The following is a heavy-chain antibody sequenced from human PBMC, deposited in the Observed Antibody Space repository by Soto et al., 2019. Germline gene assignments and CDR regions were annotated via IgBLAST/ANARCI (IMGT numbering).Heavy chain of an antibody. J-gene: IGHJ6*02. CDR3: AREPVAGTGNYYYGMDV. D-gene: IGHD6-19*01. V-gene: IGHV4-31*03. CDR2: IYYSGST. CDR1: GGSISSGGYY. Sequence: PSETLSLTCTVSGGSISSGGYYWSWIRQHPGKGLEWIGYIYYSGSTYYNPSLKSRVTISVDTSKNQFSLKLSSVTAADTAVYYCAREPVAGTGNYYYGMDVWAQGTTVPVS.